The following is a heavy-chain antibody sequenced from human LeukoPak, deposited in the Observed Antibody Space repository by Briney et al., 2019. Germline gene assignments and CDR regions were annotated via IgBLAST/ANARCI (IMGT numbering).Heavy chain of an antibody. V-gene: IGHV4-38-2*02. D-gene: IGHD3-16*01. CDR3: ARGIMITFGGVKAFDI. CDR2: IYHSGST. CDR1: GYSISSGYY. Sequence: PSETLSLTCTVSGYSISSGYYWGWIRQPPGKGLEWIGSIYHSGSTYYNPSLKSRVTISVDTSKNQFSLKLSSVTAADTAAYYCARGIMITFGGVKAFDIWGQGTMVTVSS. J-gene: IGHJ3*02.